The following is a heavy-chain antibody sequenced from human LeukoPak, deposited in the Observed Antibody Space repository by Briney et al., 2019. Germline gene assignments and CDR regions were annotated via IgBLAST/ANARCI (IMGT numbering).Heavy chain of an antibody. Sequence: SETLSLTCTVSRGPVSGAGYYWSWIRQPPGKGLEWIGYIYYSGNTNYNPSLKSRVTISVDTSKNQFSLKLSSVTAADTAAYYCARGRNWFDPWGQGTLVTVSS. V-gene: IGHV4-61*08. D-gene: IGHD3-10*01. J-gene: IGHJ5*02. CDR1: RGPVSGAGYY. CDR2: IYYSGNT. CDR3: ARGRNWFDP.